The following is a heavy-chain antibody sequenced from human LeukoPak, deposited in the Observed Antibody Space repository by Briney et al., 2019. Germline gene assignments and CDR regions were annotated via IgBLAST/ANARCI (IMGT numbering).Heavy chain of an antibody. J-gene: IGHJ4*02. CDR1: GFTFSSYG. V-gene: IGHV3-33*03. Sequence: GRSLRLSCAASGFTFSSYGMHWVRQAPGKGLEWVAVIWYDGSNKYYADSVKGRFTISRDKSKNTLYLQMNSLRAEDTAVYYCVQSGVGVFYWGQGTLVTVSS. D-gene: IGHD3-10*01. CDR3: VQSGVGVFY. CDR2: IWYDGSNK.